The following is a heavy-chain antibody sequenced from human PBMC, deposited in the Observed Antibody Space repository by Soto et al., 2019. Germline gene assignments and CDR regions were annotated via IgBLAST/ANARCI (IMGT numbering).Heavy chain of an antibody. V-gene: IGHV4-59*08. CDR3: ARSRNVDTAMVDY. J-gene: IGHJ4*02. Sequence: QVQLRESGPGLVKPSETLSLTCTVSGGSISYYFWSWIRQPPGKGLEWIGYLYHSGSTNYNPSLKSRVTLSVDTSKNQFSLKLSSVTAADTAMYYCARSRNVDTAMVDYWGQGTLVTVSS. D-gene: IGHD5-18*01. CDR1: GGSISYYF. CDR2: LYHSGST.